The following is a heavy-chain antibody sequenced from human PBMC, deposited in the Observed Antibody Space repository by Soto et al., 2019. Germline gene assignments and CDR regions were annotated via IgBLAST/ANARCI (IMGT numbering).Heavy chain of an antibody. J-gene: IGHJ6*02. Sequence: EVQLVESGGGLVKPGGSLRLSCAASGFTFSSYSMNWVRQAPGKGLECVSSISSSSSYIYYADSVKGRFTISRDNAKNSLYLQMNSLRAEDTAVYYCASEVFLVLFWAMDVWGQGTTVTVSS. CDR1: GFTFSSYS. V-gene: IGHV3-21*01. CDR3: ASEVFLVLFWAMDV. D-gene: IGHD3-3*01. CDR2: ISSSSSYI.